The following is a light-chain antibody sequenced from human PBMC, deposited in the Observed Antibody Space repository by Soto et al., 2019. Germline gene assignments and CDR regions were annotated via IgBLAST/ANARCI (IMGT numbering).Light chain of an antibody. CDR3: QQYGNSPYT. CDR1: QSLSSSY. V-gene: IGKV3-20*01. CDR2: GAS. J-gene: IGKJ2*01. Sequence: EIVLTQSPGTLSLSPGQRATLSCRASQSLSSSYLAWYQRKPGQAPRLLIYGASSRATGIPDRFSGSGSGTDLTLTISRLEPEDFAVYYCQQYGNSPYTFGQGTKLEI.